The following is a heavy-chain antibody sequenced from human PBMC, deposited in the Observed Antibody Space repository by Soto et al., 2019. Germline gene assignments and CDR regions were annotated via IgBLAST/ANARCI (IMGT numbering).Heavy chain of an antibody. V-gene: IGHV3-48*02. J-gene: IGHJ4*02. CDR2: ISSSSSTI. CDR1: GFTFSSYS. Sequence: GGSLRLSCAASGFTFSSYSMNWVRQAPGKGLEWVSYISSSSSTIYYADSVKGRFTIARDNAKNSLYLQMNSLRDEDTAVYYFARDLDLGIAVAGLDYWGQGTLVTVSS. D-gene: IGHD6-19*01. CDR3: ARDLDLGIAVAGLDY.